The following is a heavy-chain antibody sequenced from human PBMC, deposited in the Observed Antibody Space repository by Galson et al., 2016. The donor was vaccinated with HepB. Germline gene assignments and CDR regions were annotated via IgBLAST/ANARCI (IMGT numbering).Heavy chain of an antibody. CDR1: GFTFSGYG. J-gene: IGHJ4*02. D-gene: IGHD1-14*01. CDR3: AKPNNPGPSSYFHC. V-gene: IGHV3-30*18. CDR2: ISYDGSFK. Sequence: SLRLSCAASGFTFSGYGMNWVRQAPGKGLEWVASISYDGSFKYYADSVEGRFTISRDNSKNSLYLQMNSLRAEDTAVYYCAKPNNPGPSSYFHCWGKATLVTVSS.